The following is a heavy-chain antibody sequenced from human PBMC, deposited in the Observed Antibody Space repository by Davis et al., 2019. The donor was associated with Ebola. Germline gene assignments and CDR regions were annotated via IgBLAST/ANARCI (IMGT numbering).Heavy chain of an antibody. D-gene: IGHD2-15*01. CDR3: ARGHCSGGSCYPPAEYFQH. Sequence: MPSETLSLTCTVSGGSISSGDYYWSWIRQPPGKGLEWIGYIYYSGSTYYNPSLKSRVTISVDTSKNQFSLKLSSVTAADTAVYYCARGHCSGGSCYPPAEYFQHWGQGTLVTVSS. CDR1: GGSISSGDYY. V-gene: IGHV4-30-4*01. CDR2: IYYSGST. J-gene: IGHJ1*01.